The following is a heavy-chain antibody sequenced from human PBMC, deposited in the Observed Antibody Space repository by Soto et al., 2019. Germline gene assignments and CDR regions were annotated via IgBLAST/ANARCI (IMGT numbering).Heavy chain of an antibody. CDR2: IYSGGST. V-gene: IGHV3-66*01. J-gene: IGHJ4*02. CDR1: GFTVSSNY. Sequence: GGSLRLSCAASGFTVSSNYMSWVRQAPGKGLEWVSVIYSGGSTYYADSVKGRFTISRDNSKNTLYLQMNSLRAEDTAVYYCARVWYSSSAKLFDYWGQGTLVTVSS. CDR3: ARVWYSSSAKLFDY. D-gene: IGHD6-6*01.